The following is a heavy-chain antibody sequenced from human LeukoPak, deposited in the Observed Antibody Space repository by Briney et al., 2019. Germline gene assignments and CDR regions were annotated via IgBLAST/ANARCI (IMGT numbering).Heavy chain of an antibody. Sequence: SETLSLTCAVYGGSFSGYYWSWIRQPPGKGLEWIGEINHSGSTNYNPSLKSRVTISVDTSKNQFSLKLSSVTAADTAVYYCAREGLDYYDSSGYRFDYWGQGTLVTVSS. CDR3: AREGLDYYDSSGYRFDY. J-gene: IGHJ4*02. D-gene: IGHD3-22*01. V-gene: IGHV4-34*01. CDR2: INHSGST. CDR1: GGSFSGYY.